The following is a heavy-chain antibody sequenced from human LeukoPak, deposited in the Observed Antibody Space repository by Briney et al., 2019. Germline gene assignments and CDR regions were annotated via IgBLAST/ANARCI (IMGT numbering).Heavy chain of an antibody. D-gene: IGHD2/OR15-2a*01. CDR1: GGSISSYY. V-gene: IGHV4-59*12. Sequence: SETLSLTCTVSGGSISSYYWSGIRQPPGKGLEWIGYIYYSGSTNYNPSLKSRVTISVDTSKNQFSLKLSSVTAADTAVYYCARDNISGYFDYWGQGTLVTVSS. J-gene: IGHJ4*02. CDR2: IYYSGST. CDR3: ARDNISGYFDY.